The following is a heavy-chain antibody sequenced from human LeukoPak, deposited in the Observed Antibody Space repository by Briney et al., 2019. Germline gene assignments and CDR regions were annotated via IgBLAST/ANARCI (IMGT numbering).Heavy chain of an antibody. CDR1: GGTFISYA. V-gene: IGHV1-69*05. CDR3: ARDRDSGYDDAGYFDY. D-gene: IGHD5-12*01. Sequence: GASVKVSCKASGGTFISYAISWVRQAPGQGREWMGGIIPIFGTANYAQKFQGRVTITTDESTSTAYMELSSLRSEDTAVYYCARDRDSGYDDAGYFDYWGQGTLVTVSS. CDR2: IIPIFGTA. J-gene: IGHJ4*02.